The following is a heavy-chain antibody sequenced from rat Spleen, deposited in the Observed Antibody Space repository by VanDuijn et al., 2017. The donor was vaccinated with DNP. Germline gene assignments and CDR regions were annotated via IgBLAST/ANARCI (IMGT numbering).Heavy chain of an antibody. D-gene: IGHD1-4*01. CDR2: INYEGSNT. J-gene: IGHJ2*01. V-gene: IGHV5-7*01. CDR1: GFTFRAHN. Sequence: EVQLVESGGGLVQPGRSLKLSCAASGFTFRAHNMAWVRQAPKKGLEWVATINYEGSNTYYRDSVDGRFTISRDNAKRTLYLQMDSLRSEDTATYYCASRPPPTRGPFDYWGQGVLVTVSS. CDR3: ASRPPPTRGPFDY.